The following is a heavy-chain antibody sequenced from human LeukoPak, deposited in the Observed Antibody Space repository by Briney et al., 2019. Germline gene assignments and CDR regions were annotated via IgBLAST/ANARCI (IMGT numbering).Heavy chain of an antibody. Sequence: ASVKVSCKASGYTFTSYDINWVRQAAGQGLEWMRWMNPNSGNTGYAQKFQGRVTMTRTTSISTAYMELGSLTSEDTAVYYCARDRRKVGSSAAFDIWGQGTMVTVSS. D-gene: IGHD1-26*01. J-gene: IGHJ3*02. CDR3: ARDRRKVGSSAAFDI. CDR1: GYTFTSYD. V-gene: IGHV1-8*01. CDR2: MNPNSGNT.